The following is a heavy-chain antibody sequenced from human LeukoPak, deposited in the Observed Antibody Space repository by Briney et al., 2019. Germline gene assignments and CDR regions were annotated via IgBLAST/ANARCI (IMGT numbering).Heavy chain of an antibody. CDR3: ARTYYYDSRHAFDI. Sequence: SETLSLTCTVSGGSISSGSYYWSWIRQPAGKGLEWIGRIYTSGSTNYYPSLKSRVTMSLDTSKNQFSLKLSSVTAADTAVYYCARTYYYDSRHAFDIWGQGTMVTVSS. CDR2: IYTSGST. CDR1: GGSISSGSYY. D-gene: IGHD3-10*01. J-gene: IGHJ3*02. V-gene: IGHV4-61*02.